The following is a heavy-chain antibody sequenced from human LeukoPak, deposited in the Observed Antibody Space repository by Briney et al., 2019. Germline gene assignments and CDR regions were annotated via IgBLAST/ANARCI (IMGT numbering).Heavy chain of an antibody. J-gene: IGHJ6*03. CDR3: ARVVKLKGFYYYYYYMDV. V-gene: IGHV1-18*01. Sequence: ASVKVSCKAPGYTFTSYGISWVRQAPGQGLEWMGWISAYNGNTNYAQKLQGRVTMTTDTSTSTAYMELRSLRSDDTAVYYCARVVKLKGFYYYYYYMDVWGKGTTVTVSS. CDR2: ISAYNGNT. D-gene: IGHD2-15*01. CDR1: GYTFTSYG.